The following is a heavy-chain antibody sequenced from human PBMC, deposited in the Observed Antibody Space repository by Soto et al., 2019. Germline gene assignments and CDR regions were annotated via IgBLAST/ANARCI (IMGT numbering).Heavy chain of an antibody. V-gene: IGHV4-30-4*01. CDR2: FHYSGTT. CDR3: DRGDGNTAFGY. J-gene: IGHJ4*02. Sequence: PSETLSLTCTVSGGSINCDNCCWTWTRQPPGKGLEWIGCFHYSGTTYQIPSLKSRLTISRDTSGNQFSLKLTSVTAADTAVYYCDRGDGNTAFGYWGQGTQVTVSS. D-gene: IGHD4-17*01. CDR1: GGSINCDNCC.